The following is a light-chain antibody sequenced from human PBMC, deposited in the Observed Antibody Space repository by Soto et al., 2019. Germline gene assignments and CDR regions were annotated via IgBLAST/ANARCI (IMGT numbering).Light chain of an antibody. V-gene: IGKV1-13*02. CDR3: QQYNTYFYS. CDR2: DAS. Sequence: AIQLTPSPSSLSTSVGDRVTITCRASQGLRSASAWYQQTPGKPPKVLIYDASSLQSGVPSRFRGSGSGTEFTLTISSLQPDDFATYYCQQYNTYFYSFGQGTKLEIK. CDR1: QGLRSA. J-gene: IGKJ2*03.